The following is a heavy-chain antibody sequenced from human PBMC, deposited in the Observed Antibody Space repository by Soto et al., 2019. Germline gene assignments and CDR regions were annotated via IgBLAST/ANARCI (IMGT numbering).Heavy chain of an antibody. CDR3: ARVAILGNWFDP. V-gene: IGHV3-74*01. CDR2: INSDGSST. CDR1: GFTFSSYW. J-gene: IGHJ5*02. D-gene: IGHD7-27*01. Sequence: EVQLVESGGGLVQPGGSLRLSCAASGFTFSSYWMHWVRQAPGKGLVWVSRINSDGSSTNYADSVKGRFTISRDNAKNTLYLQMNSLRAEDTAVYYCARVAILGNWFDPWGQGTLVTVSS.